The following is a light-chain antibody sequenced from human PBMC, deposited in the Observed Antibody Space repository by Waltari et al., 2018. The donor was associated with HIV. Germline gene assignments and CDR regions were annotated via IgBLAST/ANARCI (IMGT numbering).Light chain of an antibody. CDR3: CSYANSSTSFYV. CDR2: EVS. Sequence: QSALTQPASVSGSPGQSITISCTGTSSDVGTYNLVSWYQQPPGEAPKLILFEVSERPSGVSGRFSGSKSGNTASLTISGLQAEDEADYYCCSYANSSTSFYVFGSGTKVTVL. V-gene: IGLV2-23*02. J-gene: IGLJ1*01. CDR1: SSDVGTYNL.